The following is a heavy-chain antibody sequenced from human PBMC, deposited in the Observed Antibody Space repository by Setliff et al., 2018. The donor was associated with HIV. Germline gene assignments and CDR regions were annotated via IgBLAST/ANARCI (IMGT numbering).Heavy chain of an antibody. Sequence: PSETLSLTCTVSGGSISSYYWSWIRQPAGKGLEWIGYIYTSGSTYYNPSLKSRLTISVDTSKNQFSLKLSSVTAADTAVYYCARRDGYSYGFYFDYWGQGTLVTVSS. J-gene: IGHJ4*02. D-gene: IGHD5-18*01. CDR1: GGSISSYY. CDR2: IYTSGST. CDR3: ARRDGYSYGFYFDY. V-gene: IGHV4-4*08.